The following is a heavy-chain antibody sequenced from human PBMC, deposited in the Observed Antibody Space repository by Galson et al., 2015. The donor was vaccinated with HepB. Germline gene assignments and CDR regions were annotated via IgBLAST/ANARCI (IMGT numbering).Heavy chain of an antibody. CDR2: INSDGSST. D-gene: IGHD3-22*01. J-gene: IGHJ4*02. CDR3: ARVSYYDSSGYYPAPGFDY. V-gene: IGHV3-74*01. Sequence: SLRLSCAASGFTFSSYWMHWVRQAPGKGLVWVSRINSDGSSTSYADSVKGRFTISRDNAKNTLYLQMNSLRAEDTAVYYCARVSYYDSSGYYPAPGFDYWGQGTLVTVSS. CDR1: GFTFSSYW.